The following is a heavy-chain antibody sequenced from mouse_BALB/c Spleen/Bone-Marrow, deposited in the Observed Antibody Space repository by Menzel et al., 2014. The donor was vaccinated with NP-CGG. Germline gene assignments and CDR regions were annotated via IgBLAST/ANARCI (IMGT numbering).Heavy chain of an antibody. CDR3: VRGAYYGTGYFDY. CDR2: ISYSGST. J-gene: IGHJ2*01. D-gene: IGHD1-1*01. Sequence: VQLQQSGPGLVKPSQSLSLTCTVTGYSITSDYAWNWIRQFPGNKLEWMGYISYSGSTSYNPSLKSRISITRDTSKNQFFLQLNSVTTEDTATYYRVRGAYYGTGYFDYWGQGTTLTVSS. V-gene: IGHV3-2*02. CDR1: GYSITSDYA.